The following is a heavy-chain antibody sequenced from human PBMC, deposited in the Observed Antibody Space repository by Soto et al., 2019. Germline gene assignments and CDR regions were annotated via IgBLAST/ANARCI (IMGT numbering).Heavy chain of an antibody. CDR2: INAGNGNT. J-gene: IGHJ5*02. CDR3: ARAYSSSSRVYWFDP. D-gene: IGHD6-6*01. V-gene: IGHV1-3*01. CDR1: GYTFTSYA. Sequence: ASVKVSCKASGYTFTSYAMHWVRQAPGQRLEWMGWINAGNGNTKYSQKFQGRVTITRDTSASTAYMELSSLRSEDTAVYYCARAYSSSSRVYWFDPWGQGTLVTVSS.